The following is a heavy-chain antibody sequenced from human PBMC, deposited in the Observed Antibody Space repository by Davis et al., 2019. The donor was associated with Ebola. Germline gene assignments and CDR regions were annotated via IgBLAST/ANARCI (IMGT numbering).Heavy chain of an antibody. CDR1: GGSFSGYY. CDR3: ARSEPGGRFDY. Sequence: PSETLSLTCAVYGGSFSGYYWSWIRQPPGKGLEWIGYVHYSGSTNYNPSLKSRVTISVDTSKNQFSLKLSSVTAADTAVYYCARSEPGGRFDYWGQGTLVTVSS. CDR2: VHYSGST. J-gene: IGHJ4*02. V-gene: IGHV4-34*01. D-gene: IGHD3-16*01.